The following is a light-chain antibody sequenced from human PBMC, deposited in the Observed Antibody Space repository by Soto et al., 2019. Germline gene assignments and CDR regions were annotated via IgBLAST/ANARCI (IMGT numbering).Light chain of an antibody. J-gene: IGLJ2*01. Sequence: QSVLTQPASVSGSPGQSITISCTGTSSDVGGYNYVSWYQQHPGKAPKLMIYEVSNRPSGVSNRFSGSKSGITASLTISGLQAEDEAYYYCSSYTTSGTLMLFGGGTKLTGL. CDR1: SSDVGGYNY. CDR3: SSYTTSGTLML. CDR2: EVS. V-gene: IGLV2-14*01.